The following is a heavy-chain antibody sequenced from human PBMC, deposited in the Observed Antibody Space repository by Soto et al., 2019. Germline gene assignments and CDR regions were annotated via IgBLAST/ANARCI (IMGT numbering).Heavy chain of an antibody. CDR3: ARHLSQRGYSYGFDY. Sequence: QVQLVQSGAEVKKPGSSVKVSCKASGGTFSSYGISWVRQAPGQGLEWMGGIIPMFGTGSYAQKFQGRVTITADESTTTVNMDLSSLGAEDTAGYYCARHLSQRGYSYGFDYWGQGTLVIVSS. J-gene: IGHJ4*02. CDR2: IIPMFGTG. D-gene: IGHD5-18*01. V-gene: IGHV1-69*01. CDR1: GGTFSSYG.